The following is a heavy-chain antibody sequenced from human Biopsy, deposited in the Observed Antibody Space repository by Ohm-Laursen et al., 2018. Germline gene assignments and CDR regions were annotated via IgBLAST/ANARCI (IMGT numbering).Heavy chain of an antibody. CDR1: GYTLTELS. D-gene: IGHD6-19*01. V-gene: IGHV1-24*01. J-gene: IGHJ4*02. Sequence: ASVKVSCKVSGYTLTELSMHWVRQAPGRGLEWMGGFAPENGKTIYAQKFQGRVTMTRDTSKSTVYMELSSLRSADTAVYFCARNTGWYGDLYYFDYWGRGTLVTVSS. CDR2: FAPENGKT. CDR3: ARNTGWYGDLYYFDY.